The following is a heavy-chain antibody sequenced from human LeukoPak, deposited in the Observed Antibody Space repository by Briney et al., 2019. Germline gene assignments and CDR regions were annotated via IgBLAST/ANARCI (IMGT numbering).Heavy chain of an antibody. CDR1: GFTFSSYG. CDR3: AKPPEVGATVGYFDY. V-gene: IGHV3-30*18. Sequence: GGSLRLSCAASGFTFSSYGMHWVRQAPGKGLEWVALISFDGSNQYYADSVKGRFTISGDNSKNTLYLQMNSLRAEDTAVYYCAKPPEVGATVGYFDYWGQGTLVTVSS. D-gene: IGHD1-26*01. J-gene: IGHJ4*02. CDR2: ISFDGSNQ.